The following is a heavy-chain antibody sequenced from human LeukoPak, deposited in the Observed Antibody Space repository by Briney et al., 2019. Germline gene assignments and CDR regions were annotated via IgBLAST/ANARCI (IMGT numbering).Heavy chain of an antibody. Sequence: GGSLRLSCAASGFTVSSNYMSWVRQAPGKGLEWVSSISSSSSYIYYADSVKGRFTISRDNAKNSLYLQMNSLRAEDTAVYYCARAGGWGYSSSSGYYFDYWGQGTLVTISS. D-gene: IGHD6-6*01. CDR2: ISSSSSYI. CDR3: ARAGGWGYSSSSGYYFDY. CDR1: GFTVSSNY. J-gene: IGHJ4*02. V-gene: IGHV3-21*01.